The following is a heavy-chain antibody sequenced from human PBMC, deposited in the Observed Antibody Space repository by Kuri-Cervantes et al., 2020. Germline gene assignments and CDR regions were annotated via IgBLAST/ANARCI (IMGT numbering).Heavy chain of an antibody. D-gene: IGHD2/OR15-2a*01. CDR2: ISYDGSNK. V-gene: IGHV3-30-3*01. CDR1: GFTFSSYA. CDR3: TREAFFCDDY. J-gene: IGHJ4*02. Sequence: GESLKISCTASGFTFSSYAMSWVRQAPGKGLEWVAVISYDGSNKYYADSVKGRFTISRDNSKNTLYLQMNSLRAEDTAVYYCTREAFFCDDYWGQGTLVTVSS.